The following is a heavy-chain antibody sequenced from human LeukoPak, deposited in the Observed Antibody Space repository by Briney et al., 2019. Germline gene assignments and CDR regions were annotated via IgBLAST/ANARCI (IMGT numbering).Heavy chain of an antibody. CDR2: INHSGST. D-gene: IGHD3-10*01. Sequence: SETLSPTCAVYGGSFSGYYWSWIRQPPGKGLEWIGEINHSGSTNYNPSLKSRVTISVDTSKNQFSLKLSSVTAADMAVYYCARSFGESYFNYWGQGILVTVSS. J-gene: IGHJ4*02. CDR3: ARSFGESYFNY. CDR1: GGSFSGYY. V-gene: IGHV4-34*01.